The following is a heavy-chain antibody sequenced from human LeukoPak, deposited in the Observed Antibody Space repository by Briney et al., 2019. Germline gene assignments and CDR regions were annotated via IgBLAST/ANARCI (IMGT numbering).Heavy chain of an antibody. Sequence: SETLSLTCTVSGGSISGYYWNWIRQPPGKGLEWIGYIYYSGSTNYNPSLKSRVTISVDTSKNQFSLKLSSVTAADTAVYYCARDRGYLDAFDIWGQGTMVTVSS. V-gene: IGHV4-59*12. CDR1: GGSISGYY. CDR3: ARDRGYLDAFDI. J-gene: IGHJ3*02. CDR2: IYYSGST. D-gene: IGHD3-10*01.